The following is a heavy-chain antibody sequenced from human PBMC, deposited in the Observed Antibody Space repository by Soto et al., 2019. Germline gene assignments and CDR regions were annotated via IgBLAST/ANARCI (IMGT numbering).Heavy chain of an antibody. J-gene: IGHJ4*02. CDR3: VKDLFKYDSSGNYAAVCYFNQ. V-gene: IGHV3-23*01. Sequence: DVQLLESGGGLVQPGGSLRLSCAASGFTFSSYAMSWVRQAPGKGLEWVSVLSDSDDSAYYADSVKGRFTISRDNSQNTLDLQMHSLRAEDTAVYYCVKDLFKYDSSGNYAAVCYFNQWGPGTQVTVSS. CDR1: GFTFSSYA. CDR2: LSDSDDSA. D-gene: IGHD3-22*01.